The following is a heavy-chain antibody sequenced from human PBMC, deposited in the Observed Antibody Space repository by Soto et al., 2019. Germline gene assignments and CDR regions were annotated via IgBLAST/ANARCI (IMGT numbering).Heavy chain of an antibody. CDR3: ARDGEGLGIMRFYYYYGMDV. J-gene: IGHJ6*02. CDR2: IYYSGST. CDR1: GGSVSSGSYY. D-gene: IGHD7-27*01. Sequence: PSETLSLTCTVSGGSVSSGSYYWSWIRQPPGKGLEWIGYIYYSGSTNYNPSLKSRVTISVDTSKNQLSLKLSSVTAADTAVYYCARDGEGLGIMRFYYYYGMDVWGQGTTVTVSS. V-gene: IGHV4-61*01.